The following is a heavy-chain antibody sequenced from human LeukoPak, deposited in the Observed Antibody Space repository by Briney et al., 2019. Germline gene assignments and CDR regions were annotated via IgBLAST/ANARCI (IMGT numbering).Heavy chain of an antibody. CDR1: GYTFTSYG. J-gene: IGHJ4*02. CDR2: ISAYNGNT. CDR3: ARDLDGLRLGELSLPDY. D-gene: IGHD3-16*02. Sequence: ASVKVSCKASGYTFTSYGISWVQQAPGQGLEWMGWISAYNGNTNYAQKLQGRVTMTTDTSTSTAYMELRSLRSDDTAVYYCARDLDGLRLGELSLPDYWGQGTLVTVSS. V-gene: IGHV1-18*01.